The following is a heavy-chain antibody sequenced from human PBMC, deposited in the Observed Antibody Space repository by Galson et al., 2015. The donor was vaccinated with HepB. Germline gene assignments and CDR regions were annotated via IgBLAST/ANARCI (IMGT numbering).Heavy chain of an antibody. J-gene: IGHJ4*02. D-gene: IGHD3-3*01. CDR3: ARAPTMEWLLDY. Sequence: SLRLSCAASGFSMSNYGMHWVRQAPGKGLEWVAVIWFDGSNTYYRGSVKGRFTISRDISKNTLYLQMNSLRVEDTAVYYCARAPTMEWLLDYWGQGTLVTVSS. CDR2: IWFDGSNT. V-gene: IGHV3-33*01. CDR1: GFSMSNYG.